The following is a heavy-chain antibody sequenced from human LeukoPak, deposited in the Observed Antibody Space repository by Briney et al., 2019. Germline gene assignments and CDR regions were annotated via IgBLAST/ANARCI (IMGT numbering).Heavy chain of an antibody. J-gene: IGHJ3*02. V-gene: IGHV1-69*06. Sequence: SVKVSCKASGGTFSSYDISWVRQAPGQGLEWMGGIMPISGTANYAQKFQGRVTITADKPTNTAYMVLSSLRSEDTAVYYCARGMVRGVIGGGAFDIWGQGTMVTVSS. D-gene: IGHD3-10*01. CDR1: GGTFSSYD. CDR3: ARGMVRGVIGGGAFDI. CDR2: IMPISGTA.